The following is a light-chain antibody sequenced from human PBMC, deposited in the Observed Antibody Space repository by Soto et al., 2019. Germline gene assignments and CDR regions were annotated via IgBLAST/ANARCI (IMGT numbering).Light chain of an antibody. CDR3: QQYNNWPPWT. CDR1: QSVSSN. J-gene: IGKJ1*01. Sequence: EIVMTQSPATLSVAAGERATLSCRASQSVSSNLAWYQQKPGQAPGLLIYGASTRATGIPARFSGSGSGTEFTLTISSLQSADFAVYYCQQYNNWPPWTFGQGTKVEIK. CDR2: GAS. V-gene: IGKV3-15*01.